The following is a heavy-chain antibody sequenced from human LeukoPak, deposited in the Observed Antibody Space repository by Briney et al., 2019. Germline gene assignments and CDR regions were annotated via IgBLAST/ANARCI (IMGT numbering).Heavy chain of an antibody. CDR1: GGSISSYY. D-gene: IGHD6-19*01. CDR2: IYYSGST. Sequence: SETLSLTCTVSGGSISSYYWSWIRQPPGKGLEWIGYIYYSGSTNYNPSLKSRVTISVDTSKNQFSLKLSSVTAADTAVYYCARGVGGYSSGWYGGWFDPWGQGTLVTVSS. CDR3: ARGVGGYSSGWYGGWFDP. V-gene: IGHV4-59*01. J-gene: IGHJ5*02.